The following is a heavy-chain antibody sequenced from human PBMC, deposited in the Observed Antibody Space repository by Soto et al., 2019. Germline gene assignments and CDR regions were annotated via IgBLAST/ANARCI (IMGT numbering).Heavy chain of an antibody. V-gene: IGHV3-30-3*01. CDR2: ITYDGSNK. CDR3: ARDWSGSYRSLRFEY. Sequence: PGGSLRLSCAASGFTFNSYAIHWVRQAPGKGLEWVAVITYDGSNKYYADSVKGRFTISRDNSKNTLYLQMNSLRAEDTAVYYCARDWSGSYRSLRFEYWGQGTLVTVSS. D-gene: IGHD1-26*01. J-gene: IGHJ4*02. CDR1: GFTFNSYA.